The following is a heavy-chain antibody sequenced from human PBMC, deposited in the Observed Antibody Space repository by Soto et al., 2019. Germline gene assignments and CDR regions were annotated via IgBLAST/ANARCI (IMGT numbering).Heavy chain of an antibody. CDR1: GYTFTSYG. CDR2: ISAYNGNT. J-gene: IGHJ5*02. V-gene: IGHV1-18*04. CDR3: ARERGPTTVASNANWRRRWFDP. Sequence: QVQLVQSGAEVKKPGASVKVSCKASGYTFTSYGISWVRQAPGQGLEWMGWISAYNGNTNYAQKLQGRGTMTTDTSTSTAYMELRSLRSDDTAVYYCARERGPTTVASNANWRRRWFDPWGQGTLVTVSS. D-gene: IGHD4-17*01.